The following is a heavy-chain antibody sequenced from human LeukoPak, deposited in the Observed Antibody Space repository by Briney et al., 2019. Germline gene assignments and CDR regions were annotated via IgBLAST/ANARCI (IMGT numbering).Heavy chain of an antibody. CDR3: ARCGAPVTMFFDY. J-gene: IGHJ4*02. D-gene: IGHD4-17*01. Sequence: ASVKVSCKASGYTFSIYGITWVRQAPGQGLEWMGFISADNGNTNYAQKFQGRVTMTTDTSTSTAYMELRSLRADDTAVYYCARCGAPVTMFFDYWGQGTLVTVSS. CDR2: ISADNGNT. CDR1: GYTFSIYG. V-gene: IGHV1-18*01.